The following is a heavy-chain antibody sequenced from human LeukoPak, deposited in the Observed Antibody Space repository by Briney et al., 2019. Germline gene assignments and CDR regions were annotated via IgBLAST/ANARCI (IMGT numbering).Heavy chain of an antibody. CDR2: INHSGST. V-gene: IGHV4-34*01. CDR1: GGSFSGYY. CDR3: ARHTAMVKFDY. D-gene: IGHD5-18*01. Sequence: SETLSLTCAVYGGSFSGYYWSWIRQPPGKGLEWIGEINHSGSTNYNPSLKSRVTISVDTSKNQFSLKLSSVTAADTAVYYCARHTAMVKFDYWGQGTLVTVSS. J-gene: IGHJ4*02.